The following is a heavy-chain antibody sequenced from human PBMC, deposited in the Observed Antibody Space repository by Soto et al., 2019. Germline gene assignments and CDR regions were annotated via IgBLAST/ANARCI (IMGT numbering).Heavy chain of an antibody. CDR3: ARDKGFLELRTFDY. D-gene: IGHD3-3*01. CDR1: GFTFDDYG. V-gene: IGHV3-20*04. Sequence: PGGSLRLSCAASGFTFDDYGMSWVRQAPGKGLERVSGINWNGGSTGYADTVKGRITISRDNAKNSLYQQMNSLRDEDKTLYYCARDKGFLELRTFDYWGQGTLVTVSS. CDR2: INWNGGST. J-gene: IGHJ4*02.